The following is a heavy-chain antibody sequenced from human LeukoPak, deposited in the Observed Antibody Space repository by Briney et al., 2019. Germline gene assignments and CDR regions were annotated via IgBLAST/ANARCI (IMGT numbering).Heavy chain of an antibody. D-gene: IGHD3-3*01. J-gene: IGHJ4*02. Sequence: KPSETLSLTCTVSGVSISSYYWSWIRQPPGKGLEWIGYIYYSGSTNYNPSLKSRVTISVDTSKNQFSLKLSSVTAADTAVYYCARGPPYDFWSGYYDYWGQGTLVTVSS. CDR3: ARGPPYDFWSGYYDY. CDR1: GVSISSYY. V-gene: IGHV4-59*01. CDR2: IYYSGST.